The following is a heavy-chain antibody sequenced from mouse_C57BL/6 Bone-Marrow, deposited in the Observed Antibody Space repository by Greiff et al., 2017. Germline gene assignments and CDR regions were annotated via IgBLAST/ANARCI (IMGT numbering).Heavy chain of an antibody. CDR3: SRQVTTVLATKYFDV. Sequence: EVKVVESGGGLVKPGGSLKLSCAASGFTFSSYTMSWVRQTPGKRLQWVAALSGGGGNTYYPDSVKGRFTISRDNDKNILYLQMSSLRSEDTALYYCSRQVTTVLATKYFDVWGTGTTVTVSS. CDR1: GFTFSSYT. CDR2: LSGGGGNT. V-gene: IGHV5-9*01. J-gene: IGHJ1*03. D-gene: IGHD1-1*01.